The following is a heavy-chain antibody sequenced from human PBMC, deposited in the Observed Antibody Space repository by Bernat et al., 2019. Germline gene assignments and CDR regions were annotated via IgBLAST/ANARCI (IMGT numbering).Heavy chain of an antibody. V-gene: IGHV4-59*01. J-gene: IGHJ6*03. D-gene: IGHD2-15*01. CDR2: MHYGGST. CDR1: GDSLSNYY. CDR3: ASVPLVCSDGTCYYYVDV. Sequence: QVQLQESGPGLVKPSETLSLTCTVSGDSLSNYYWSWIRQSPGKGLEWIAYMHYGGSTDYNTSLKSRVTVSVDRSKNQLSLKLSPVTAADTAVYYCASVPLVCSDGTCYYYVDVWGKGTTVTVSS.